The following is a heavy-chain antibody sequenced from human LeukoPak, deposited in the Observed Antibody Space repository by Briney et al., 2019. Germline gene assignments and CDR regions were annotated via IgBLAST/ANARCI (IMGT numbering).Heavy chain of an antibody. V-gene: IGHV1-69*13. CDR1: GGTFSSYA. CDR3: ATIAVAGSLYYYGMDV. J-gene: IGHJ6*02. Sequence: SVKVSCKASGGTFSSYAISWVRQAPGQGLEWMGGIIPIFGTANHAQKFQGRVTITADESTSTAYMELSSLRSEDTAVYYCATIAVAGSLYYYGMDVWGQGTTVTVSS. D-gene: IGHD6-19*01. CDR2: IIPIFGTA.